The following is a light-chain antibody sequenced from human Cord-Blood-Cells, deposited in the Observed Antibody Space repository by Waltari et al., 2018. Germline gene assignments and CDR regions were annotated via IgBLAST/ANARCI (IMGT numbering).Light chain of an antibody. CDR1: SSNIGSNY. CDR2: RNN. Sequence: QSVLTQPPSASGTPGQRVTISCSGSSSNIGSNYVYWYQQLPGTAPKLLIYRNNQRPSGVPDRVSGSKSGTSASLAIRGLRSEDEADYYCAAWDDSLSGVVFGGGTKLTVL. CDR3: AAWDDSLSGVV. V-gene: IGLV1-47*01. J-gene: IGLJ2*01.